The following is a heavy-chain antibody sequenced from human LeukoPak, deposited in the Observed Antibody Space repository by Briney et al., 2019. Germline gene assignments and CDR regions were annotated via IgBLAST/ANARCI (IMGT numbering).Heavy chain of an antibody. J-gene: IGHJ4*02. Sequence: PSETLSLTCTVSGGSVSNYYWSWIRQSPGKGLEWIGYIYYTETSYNPSLKSRVAISADTSKNQFSLKLYSVTAADTAVYYCATRKLGNDYWGQGTLVTVSS. V-gene: IGHV4-59*02. CDR3: ATRKLGNDY. D-gene: IGHD7-27*01. CDR2: IYYTET. CDR1: GGSVSNYY.